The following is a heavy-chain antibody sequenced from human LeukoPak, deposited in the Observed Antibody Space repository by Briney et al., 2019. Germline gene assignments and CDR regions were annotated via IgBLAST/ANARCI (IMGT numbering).Heavy chain of an antibody. CDR2: FYTSRST. Sequence: PSETLSLTCTVSGGSISSYYWSWIRQPAGKGLEWIGRFYTSRSTNYNPSLKSRVTMSVDTSKNQFSLKLSSVTAADTAVYYCARIGCGGDCSPYFDYWGQGTLVTVSS. CDR1: GGSISSYY. J-gene: IGHJ4*02. V-gene: IGHV4-4*07. D-gene: IGHD2-21*02. CDR3: ARIGCGGDCSPYFDY.